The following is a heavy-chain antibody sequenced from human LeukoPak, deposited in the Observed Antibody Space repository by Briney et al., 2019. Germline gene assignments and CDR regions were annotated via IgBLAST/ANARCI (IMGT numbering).Heavy chain of an antibody. V-gene: IGHV1-18*01. Sequence: ASVKVSCKASGYTFTSYGISWVRQAPGQGLEWMGWISAHNGNTNYARKLQGRVTMTTDTATTTAYMELGSLGSDDTAVYYCARAGYINSLRITIFGVVTRFDPWGQGTLVTVSS. CDR1: GYTFTSYG. CDR3: ARAGYINSLRITIFGVVTRFDP. J-gene: IGHJ5*02. CDR2: ISAHNGNT. D-gene: IGHD3-3*01.